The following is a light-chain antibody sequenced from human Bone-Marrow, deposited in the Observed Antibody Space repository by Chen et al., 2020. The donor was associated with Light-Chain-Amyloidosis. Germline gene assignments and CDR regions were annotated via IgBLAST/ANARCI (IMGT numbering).Light chain of an antibody. CDR2: GTS. CDR1: QSVHANY. Sequence: DIVLTQSPGTLSLSPGERVTLSCRASQSVHANYLTWYQQKPGQAPRLLISGTSSRAAGIPDRFSGSGSGTDFTLTISRLEPGDFAVYYCQQSSSSPITFGQGTRLEIK. J-gene: IGKJ5*01. V-gene: IGKV3-20*01. CDR3: QQSSSSPIT.